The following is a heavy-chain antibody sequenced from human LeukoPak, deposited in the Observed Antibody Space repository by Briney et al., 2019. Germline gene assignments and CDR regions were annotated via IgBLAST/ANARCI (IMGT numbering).Heavy chain of an antibody. J-gene: IGHJ4*02. V-gene: IGHV1-2*02. Sequence: ASVKVSCKASGYTFTGYYMHWVRQAPGQGLEWMGWINPNSGDTNYAQKFQGRVTMTRDTSISTAYMELSRLRSDDTAVYYCARDAVTMVRGVDYFDYWGQGTLVTVSS. CDR1: GYTFTGYY. CDR2: INPNSGDT. D-gene: IGHD3-10*01. CDR3: ARDAVTMVRGVDYFDY.